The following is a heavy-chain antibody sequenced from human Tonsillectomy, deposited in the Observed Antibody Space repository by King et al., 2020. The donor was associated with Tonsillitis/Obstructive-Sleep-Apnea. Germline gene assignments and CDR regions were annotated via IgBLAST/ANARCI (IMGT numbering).Heavy chain of an antibody. V-gene: IGHV3-23*04. CDR3: AKXLXRXXXTYXXYYMDX. Sequence: VQLVESXGXLVQPGGXLXLSCXASXXXFXSXAMSWVRQAPGKGLEWVSAISGSGGSTYYADSVKGRFTISRDNSKNTLYLQMNSLRAEDTAVYYCAKXLXRXXXTYXXYYMDXWGXGTTVTVS. CDR1: XXXFXSXA. CDR2: ISGSGGST. J-gene: IGHJ6*03.